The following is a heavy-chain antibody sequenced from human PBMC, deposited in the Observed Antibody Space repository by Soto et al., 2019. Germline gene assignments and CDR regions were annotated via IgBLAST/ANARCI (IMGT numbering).Heavy chain of an antibody. V-gene: IGHV1-18*01. CDR2: ISVFNGYA. J-gene: IGHJ5*01. CDR1: GYSFSNSG. CDR3: SKNGTSGFAS. Sequence: QVQLVQSGPELKKPGASVKVSCKTSGYSFSNSGISWVRQAPGQGLEWMGWISVFNGYAHYAQKFQGRVSMTADTLPSTAYMELMGLRSDDTAMYYCSKNGTSGFASWGQGTPVTVSS. D-gene: IGHD1-1*01.